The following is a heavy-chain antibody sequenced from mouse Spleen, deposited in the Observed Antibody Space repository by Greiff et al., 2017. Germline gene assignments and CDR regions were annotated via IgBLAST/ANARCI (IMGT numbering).Heavy chain of an antibody. CDR3: ARGATSFAY. J-gene: IGHJ3*01. Sequence: VQLQQSGPVLVKPGASVKMSCKASGYTFTDYYMNWVKQSHGKSLEWIGVINPYNGGTSYNQKFKGKATLTVDKSSSTAYMELNSLTSEDSAVYYCARGATSFAYWGQGTLVTVSA. D-gene: IGHD3-1*01. CDR1: GYTFTDYY. CDR2: INPYNGGT. V-gene: IGHV1-19*01.